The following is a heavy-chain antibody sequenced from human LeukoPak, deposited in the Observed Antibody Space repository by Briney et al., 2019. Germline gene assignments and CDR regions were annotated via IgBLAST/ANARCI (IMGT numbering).Heavy chain of an antibody. CDR1: GFTFSNFG. CDR3: AKDQVGATPFDY. V-gene: IGHV3-30*18. Sequence: GGSLRLSCAASGFTFSNFGMHWVRQAPGKGLEWVAVISDDGSNIHYADSVKGRFTISRDNFRNTLFLQTSSLRGEDTAVYYCAKDQVGATPFDYWGQGTLVTVSS. CDR2: ISDDGSNI. D-gene: IGHD1-26*01. J-gene: IGHJ4*02.